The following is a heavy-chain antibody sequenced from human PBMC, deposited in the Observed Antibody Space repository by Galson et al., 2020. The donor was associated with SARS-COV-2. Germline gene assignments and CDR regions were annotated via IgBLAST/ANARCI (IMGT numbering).Heavy chain of an antibody. CDR1: GGSISSGGYY. D-gene: IGHD3-10*01. CDR3: ARDHYGSGSPGYFDL. CDR2: IYYSGST. J-gene: IGHJ2*01. V-gene: IGHV4-31*03. Sequence: SETLSLTCTVSGGSISSGGYYWSWIRQHPGKGLEWIGYIYYSGSTYYNPSLKSRVTISVDTSKNQFSLKLRSVTAADAAVYYCARDHYGSGSPGYFDLWGRGTLVTVSS.